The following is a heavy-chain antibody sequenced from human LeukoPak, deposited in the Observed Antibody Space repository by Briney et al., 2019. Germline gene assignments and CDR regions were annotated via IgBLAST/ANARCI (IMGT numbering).Heavy chain of an antibody. CDR1: GGTFSSYA. CDR2: IIPIFGTA. V-gene: IGHV1-69*05. CDR3: ARGPDYGDYEPFYYHYMDV. J-gene: IGHJ6*03. Sequence: EASVKVSCKASGGTFSSYAISWVRQAPGQGLEWMGRIIPIFGTANYAQKFQGRVTITTDESTSTAYMELSSLRSEDTAVYYCARGPDYGDYEPFYYHYMDVWGKGTTVTVSS. D-gene: IGHD4-17*01.